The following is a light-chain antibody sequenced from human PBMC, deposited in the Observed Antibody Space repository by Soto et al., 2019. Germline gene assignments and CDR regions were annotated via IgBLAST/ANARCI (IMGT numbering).Light chain of an antibody. CDR2: AAS. CDR3: LQDYDYPWT. CDR1: QAIRND. J-gene: IGKJ1*01. Sequence: AIQMTQSPSSLSVSVGDRVTITCRASQAIRNDLGWYQQKPGEAPKVLIYAASRLQSGVPSRFSGSGSGTDFTLTISSLQPDDFATYYYLQDYDYPWTFGQGTKVDVK. V-gene: IGKV1-6*01.